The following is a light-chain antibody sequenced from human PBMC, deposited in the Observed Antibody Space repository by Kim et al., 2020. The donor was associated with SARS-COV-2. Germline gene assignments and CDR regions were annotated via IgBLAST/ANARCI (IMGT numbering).Light chain of an antibody. CDR1: SSNIGSNT. CDR3: AAWDDSLNGLYV. V-gene: IGLV1-44*01. Sequence: QRVTISCSGSSSNIGSNTANWYQQLPGTAPKLLIFSNNQRPSGVPDRFSGSKSGTSASLAISGLQSEDEADYYCAAWDDSLNGLYVFGTGTKVTVL. J-gene: IGLJ1*01. CDR2: SNN.